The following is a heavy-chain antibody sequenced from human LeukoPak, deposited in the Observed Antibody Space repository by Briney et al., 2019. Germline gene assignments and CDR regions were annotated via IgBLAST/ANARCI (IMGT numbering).Heavy chain of an antibody. CDR1: GGSISNYY. CDR3: GRDQKSGRQNEGDY. D-gene: IGHD1-1*01. V-gene: IGHV4-59*12. Sequence: SETLSLTCAVSGGSISNYYWSWIRQPPGKGLEWIGNIYYSGSTFYNPSLKSRVTISLDTSKNQFSLKLSSVTAADTAVYYCGRDQKSGRQNEGDYWGQGPLVPVSP. J-gene: IGHJ4*02. CDR2: IYYSGST.